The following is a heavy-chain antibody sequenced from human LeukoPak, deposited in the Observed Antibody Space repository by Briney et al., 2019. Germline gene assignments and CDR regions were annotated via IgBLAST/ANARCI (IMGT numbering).Heavy chain of an antibody. CDR1: GYTFTSYY. J-gene: IGHJ6*03. Sequence: ASVTVSCKASGYTFTSYYMHWVRQAPGQGLEWMGIINPSGGSTSYAQTFQGRVTMTRDMSTSTVYMELSSLRSEDMAVYYCARARYETRIWPKSRYDYYHYMDVWGKGTTVIVSS. CDR3: ARARYETRIWPKSRYDYYHYMDV. CDR2: INPSGGST. V-gene: IGHV1-46*01. D-gene: IGHD3-3*01.